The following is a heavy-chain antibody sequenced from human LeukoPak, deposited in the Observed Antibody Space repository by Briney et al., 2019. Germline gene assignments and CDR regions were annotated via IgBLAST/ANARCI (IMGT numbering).Heavy chain of an antibody. D-gene: IGHD2-21*01. V-gene: IGHV3-23*01. CDR2: ISGSGGST. CDR1: GFTVSSYA. CDR3: AKEEGLSLDY. J-gene: IGHJ4*02. Sequence: GGSLRLSCAAYGFTVSSYAMRWVRHAPGKGLQWVSVISGSGGSTYYEDSVKGRFTISRDNSKNTLYLQMTSLRAEDTAVYYCAKEEGLSLDYWGQGTLVTVSS.